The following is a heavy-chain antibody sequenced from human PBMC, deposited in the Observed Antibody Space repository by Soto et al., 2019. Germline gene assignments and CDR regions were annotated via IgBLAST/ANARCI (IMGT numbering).Heavy chain of an antibody. CDR2: ISGSGGST. CDR1: GFTFSSYT. V-gene: IGHV3-23*01. J-gene: IGHJ3*02. D-gene: IGHD6-6*01. Sequence: GGSLRLSCAASGFTFSSYTMSWVRQAPGKGLEWVSAISGSGGSTYYADSVKGRFTISRDNSKNTLYLQMNSLRAEDTAVYYCAKHIAARPEAFDIWGQGTMVTVSS. CDR3: AKHIAARPEAFDI.